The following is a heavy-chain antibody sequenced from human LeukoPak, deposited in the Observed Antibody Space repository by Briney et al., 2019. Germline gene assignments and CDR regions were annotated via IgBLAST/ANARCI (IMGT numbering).Heavy chain of an antibody. CDR3: ARHRAAAGTDPVDY. CDR2: IKQDGSEK. D-gene: IGHD6-13*01. J-gene: IGHJ4*02. CDR1: GFTFSSYW. V-gene: IGHV3-7*01. Sequence: GGSLRLSCAASGFTFSSYWMSWVRQAPGKGLEWVANIKQDGSEKYYVDSVKGRFTISRDNAKNSLYLQMNSLRAEDTAVYYCARHRAAAGTDPVDYWGQGTLVTVSS.